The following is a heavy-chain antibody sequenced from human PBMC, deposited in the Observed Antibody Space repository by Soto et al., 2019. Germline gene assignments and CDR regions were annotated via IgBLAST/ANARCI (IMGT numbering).Heavy chain of an antibody. CDR1: GGTFSSYT. CDR2: IIPILGIA. CDR3: ARRGSGSSLYYYYGMDV. D-gene: IGHD3-10*01. Sequence: SVKVSCKASGGTFSSYTISWVRQAPGQGLEWMGRIIPILGIANYAQKFQGRVTITADKSTSTAYMEMSSLRSEDTAVYYCARRGSGSSLYYYYGMDVWGQGTTVTAP. J-gene: IGHJ6*02. V-gene: IGHV1-69*02.